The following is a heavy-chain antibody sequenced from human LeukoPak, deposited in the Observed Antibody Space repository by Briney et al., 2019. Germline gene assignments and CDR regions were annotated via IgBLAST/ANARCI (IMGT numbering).Heavy chain of an antibody. Sequence: PGRSLRLSCAASGFTFSSYAMHWVRQAPGKGLEWVAVISYDGSNKYYADSVKGRFTISRDNSKNTLYLQMNSLRAEDTAVYYCARGYCSGGSCPGHIDYWGQGTLVTVSS. J-gene: IGHJ4*02. V-gene: IGHV3-30-3*01. D-gene: IGHD2-15*01. CDR3: ARGYCSGGSCPGHIDY. CDR2: ISYDGSNK. CDR1: GFTFSSYA.